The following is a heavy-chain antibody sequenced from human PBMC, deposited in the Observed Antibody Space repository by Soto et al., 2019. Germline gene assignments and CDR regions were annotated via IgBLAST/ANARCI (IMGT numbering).Heavy chain of an antibody. J-gene: IGHJ6*02. V-gene: IGHV3-30*18. CDR1: GFTFSSYG. CDR2: ISYDGSNK. CDR3: AKEGYSYGLSYGMDV. D-gene: IGHD5-18*01. Sequence: GGSLRLSCAASGFTFSSYGMHWVRQAPGKGLEWVAVISYDGSNKYYADSVKGRFTISRDNSKNTLYLQMNSLRAEDTAVYYCAKEGYSYGLSYGMDVWGQGTTVTVSS.